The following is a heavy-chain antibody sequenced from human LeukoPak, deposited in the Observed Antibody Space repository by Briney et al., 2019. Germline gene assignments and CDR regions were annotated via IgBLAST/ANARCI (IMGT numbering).Heavy chain of an antibody. CDR1: GYSFSSGYN. CDR3: ARDVRIGGSSSGWFDYYYCYGMDV. Sequence: AESLSLTCAVSGYSFSSGYNRCCRRQPPGKGLEGFASINHSRSTYYNQSLKSRFTISVDTSKNQFSLKLSSVTAADTAVYYCARDVRIGGSSSGWFDYYYCYGMDVWGKGTTVTVSS. V-gene: IGHV4-38-2*02. J-gene: IGHJ6*04. CDR2: INHSRST. D-gene: IGHD6-19*01.